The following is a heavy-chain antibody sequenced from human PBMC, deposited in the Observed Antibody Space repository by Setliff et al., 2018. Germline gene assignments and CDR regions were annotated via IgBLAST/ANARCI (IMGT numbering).Heavy chain of an antibody. Sequence: SETLSLTCAVYGGSFSGYYWSWIRQPPGKGLEWIGEINHSGSTNYNPSLKSRVTISVDTSKKQFSLKLSSVTAADTAVYYCARAAGSRKYNFWSGYQPWGQGTLVT. V-gene: IGHV4-34*01. CDR3: ARAAGSRKYNFWSGYQP. CDR1: GGSFSGYY. J-gene: IGHJ4*02. D-gene: IGHD3-3*01. CDR2: INHSGST.